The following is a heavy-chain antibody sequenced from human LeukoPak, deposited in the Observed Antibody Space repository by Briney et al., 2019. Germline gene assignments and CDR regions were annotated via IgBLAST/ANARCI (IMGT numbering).Heavy chain of an antibody. CDR3: ARDRYYGSGSSWRYFDY. V-gene: IGHV1-18*04. J-gene: IGHJ4*02. CDR1: GYTFTSYG. Sequence: ASVKVSCKASGYTFTSYGISWVRQAPGQGLEWMGWISAYNGNTNYAQKFQGRVTMTTDTSTSIAYMEVRSLRSDDTAVYYCARDRYYGSGSSWRYFDYWGQGTLVTVSS. CDR2: ISAYNGNT. D-gene: IGHD3-10*01.